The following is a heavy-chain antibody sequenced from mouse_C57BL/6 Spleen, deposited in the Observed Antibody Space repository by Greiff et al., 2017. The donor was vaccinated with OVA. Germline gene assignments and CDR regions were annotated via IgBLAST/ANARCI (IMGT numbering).Heavy chain of an antibody. CDR1: GYTFTSYG. V-gene: IGHV1-58*01. CDR2: IYIGNGYT. J-gene: IGHJ1*03. Sequence: RVGPGSSVKMSCKTSGYTFTSYGINWVKQRPGQGLEWIGYIYIGNGYTEYNEKFKGKATLTSDTSSSTAYMQLSSLTSEDSAIYFCARQGGDGYYKYFDVWGTGTTVTVSS. D-gene: IGHD2-3*01. CDR3: ARQGGDGYYKYFDV.